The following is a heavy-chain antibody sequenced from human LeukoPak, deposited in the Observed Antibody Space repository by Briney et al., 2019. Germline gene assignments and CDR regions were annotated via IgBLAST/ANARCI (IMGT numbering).Heavy chain of an antibody. CDR2: ITLSGGST. CDR1: GFTFSSYD. CDR3: AKRGNPAVGHHYLDV. V-gene: IGHV3-23*01. Sequence: GGSLRLSCAASGFTFSSYDMSWVRQAPGKGLEWVSSITLSGGSTFYADSVKGRFTISRDNSKNTLYLQMNSQGAEDTAVYYCAKRGNPAVGHHYLDVWGEGTTVSVSS. D-gene: IGHD2-2*01. J-gene: IGHJ6*03.